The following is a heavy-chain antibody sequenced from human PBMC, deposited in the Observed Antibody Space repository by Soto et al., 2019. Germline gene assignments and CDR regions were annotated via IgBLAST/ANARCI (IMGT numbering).Heavy chain of an antibody. D-gene: IGHD2-2*01. J-gene: IGHJ6*02. CDR3: ARSQGSSTSLEIYYYYYYGMDV. Sequence: QVQLVQSGAEVKKPGSSVKVSCKASGGTFSSYAISWVRQAPGQGLEWMGGIIPISGTANYAPKFQGRVTITVDESTSTAYMELSSLRSEDTAVYYCARSQGSSTSLEIYYYYYYGMDVWGQGTTVTVSS. CDR1: GGTFSSYA. V-gene: IGHV1-69*01. CDR2: IIPISGTA.